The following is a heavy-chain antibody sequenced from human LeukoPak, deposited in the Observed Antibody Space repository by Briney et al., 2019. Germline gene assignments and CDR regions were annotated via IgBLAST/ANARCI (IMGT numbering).Heavy chain of an antibody. CDR1: GFIFNNYA. D-gene: IGHD2-2*01. CDR2: ISWNSGSI. J-gene: IGHJ6*02. CDR3: ARAQVPAATDYYYYGMDV. Sequence: GRSLRLSCAGSGFIFNNYAMHWVRQPPGKGLEWVSGISWNSGSIGYADSVKGRFTISRDNAKNSLYLQMNSLRAEDTAVYYCARAQVPAATDYYYYGMDVWGQGTTVTVSS. V-gene: IGHV3-9*01.